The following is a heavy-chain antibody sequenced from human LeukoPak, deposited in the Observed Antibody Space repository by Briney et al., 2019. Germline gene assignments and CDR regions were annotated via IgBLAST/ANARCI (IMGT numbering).Heavy chain of an antibody. D-gene: IGHD5-12*01. V-gene: IGHV4-59*01. CDR3: AREVKGGYTNIYYFDY. CDR1: GGSISSYY. CDR2: IYYSGST. J-gene: IGHJ4*02. Sequence: SETLSLTCTVSGGSISSYYWSWIRQPPGKGLEWIGYIYYSGSTNYNPSLKSRVTISVDTSKNQFSLKLSSVTAADTAVYYCAREVKGGYTNIYYFDYWGQGTLVTVSS.